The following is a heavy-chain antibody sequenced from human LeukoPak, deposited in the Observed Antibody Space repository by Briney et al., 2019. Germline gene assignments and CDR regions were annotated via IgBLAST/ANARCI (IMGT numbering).Heavy chain of an antibody. Sequence: PGGSLRLSCAASGFTFSTCGMHWVRQAPGKGLEWVAFIPYRGSDSNYAASVKGRFTISRDNSKNMLYLQMNSLRLEDTAVYYCAKDRHGHYALDYCGQGTLVTVSS. CDR3: AKDRHGHYALDY. CDR2: IPYRGSDS. CDR1: GFTFSTCG. D-gene: IGHD4-17*01. V-gene: IGHV3-30*02. J-gene: IGHJ4*02.